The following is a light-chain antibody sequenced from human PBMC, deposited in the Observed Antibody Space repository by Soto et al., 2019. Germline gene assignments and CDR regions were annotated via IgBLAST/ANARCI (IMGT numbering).Light chain of an antibody. V-gene: IGKV3-15*01. CDR2: VAS. CDR3: QQYHYWSPYT. Sequence: LMTQSQCTLSVSPGERVTVSCRASQSIGSNLAWYQQKPGQAPRLLIYVASTRVIGVPDRFSGGRVGTADSLTSSSLQSEDIAAYFCQQYHYWSPYTFGQGTKLEIK. CDR1: QSIGSN. J-gene: IGKJ2*01.